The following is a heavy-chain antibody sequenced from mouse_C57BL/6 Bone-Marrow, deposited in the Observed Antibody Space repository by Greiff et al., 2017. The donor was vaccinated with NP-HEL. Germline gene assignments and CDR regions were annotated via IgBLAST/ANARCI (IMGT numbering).Heavy chain of an antibody. J-gene: IGHJ2*01. CDR2: ISSGGSYT. CDR1: GFTFSSYG. Sequence: EVQLVESGGDLVKPGGSLKLSCAASGFTFSSYGVSWVRQTPDKRLEWVATISSGGSYTYYPDSVKGRFTISRDNAKNTLYLQMSSLKSEDTAMYYCARHPPDYYYFDYWGQGTTLTVSS. V-gene: IGHV5-6*01. CDR3: ARHPPDYYYFDY. D-gene: IGHD2-4*01.